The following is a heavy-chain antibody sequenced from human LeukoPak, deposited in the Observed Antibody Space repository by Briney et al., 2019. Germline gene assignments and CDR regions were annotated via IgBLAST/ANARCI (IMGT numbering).Heavy chain of an antibody. J-gene: IGHJ6*03. CDR3: ARGGSSSSVPSYYYYYMDV. CDR2: FDPEDGET. Sequence: ASVKVCCKVSGYTLTELSMHWVRQAPGKGLEWMGGFDPEDGETIYAQKFQGRVTMTEDTSTDTAYMELSSLRSEDTAVYYCARGGSSSSVPSYYYYYMDVWGKGTTVTVSS. D-gene: IGHD6-6*01. CDR1: GYTLTELS. V-gene: IGHV1-24*01.